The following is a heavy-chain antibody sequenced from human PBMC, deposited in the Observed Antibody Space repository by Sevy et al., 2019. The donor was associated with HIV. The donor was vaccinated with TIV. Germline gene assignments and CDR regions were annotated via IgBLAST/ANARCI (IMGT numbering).Heavy chain of an antibody. CDR3: ASDYCSGGSCYNDAFDI. CDR1: GFTISRYS. V-gene: IGHV3-21*01. CDR2: ISSSSSYV. J-gene: IGHJ3*02. Sequence: GGSLRLSCAASGFTISRYSMNWVRQAPGKGLEWVSSISSSSSYVYYADSVKGRFTISRDNAKNSLYLQMNSLRAEDTAVYYCASDYCSGGSCYNDAFDIWGQGTMVTVSS. D-gene: IGHD2-15*01.